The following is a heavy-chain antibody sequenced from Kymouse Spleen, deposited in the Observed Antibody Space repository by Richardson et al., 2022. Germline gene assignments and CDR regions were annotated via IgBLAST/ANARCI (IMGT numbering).Heavy chain of an antibody. J-gene: IGHJ6*02. V-gene: IGHV3-13*01. CDR1: GFTFSSYD. CDR3: AREYYYGSGSYSDYYGMDV. Sequence: EVQLVESGGGLVQPGGSLRLSCAASGFTFSSYDMHWVRQATGKGLEWVSAIGTAGDTYYPGSVKGRFTISRENAKNSLYLQMNSLRAGDTAVYYCAREYYYGSGSYSDYYGMDVWGQGTTVTVSS. CDR2: IGTAGDT. D-gene: IGHD3-10*01.